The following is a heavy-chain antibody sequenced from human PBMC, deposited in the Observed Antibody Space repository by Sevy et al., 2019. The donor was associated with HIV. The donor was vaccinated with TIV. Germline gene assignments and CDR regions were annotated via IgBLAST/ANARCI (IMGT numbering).Heavy chain of an antibody. CDR2: IIPIFGTA. CDR3: ARAYGSGSYNWFDP. D-gene: IGHD3-10*01. CDR1: GDTFSSYA. V-gene: IGHV1-69*13. J-gene: IGHJ5*02. Sequence: ASVKVSCKASGDTFSSYAISWVRQAPGQGLEWMGGIIPIFGTANYAQKFQGRVTITADESTSTAYMELSSLRSEDTAVYYCARAYGSGSYNWFDPWGQGTLVTVSS.